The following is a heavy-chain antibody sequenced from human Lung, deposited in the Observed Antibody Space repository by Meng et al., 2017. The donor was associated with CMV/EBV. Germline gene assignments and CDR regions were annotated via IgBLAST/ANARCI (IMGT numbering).Heavy chain of an antibody. J-gene: IGHJ4*02. CDR3: ARRRVLITIFGVVLDRSFDY. Sequence: SGYYWSCIRQPPGKGLEWIGEINHSGSTNYNPSLKSRGTISGDTSKNQFSLKLSSVTAADTAVYYCARRRVLITIFGVVLDRSFDYWGQGTLVTVSS. CDR1: SGYY. D-gene: IGHD3-3*01. V-gene: IGHV4-34*01. CDR2: INHSGST.